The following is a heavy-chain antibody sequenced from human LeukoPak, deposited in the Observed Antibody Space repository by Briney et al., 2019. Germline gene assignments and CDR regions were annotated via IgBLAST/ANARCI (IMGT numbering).Heavy chain of an antibody. V-gene: IGHV4-39*01. CDR2: IYYTGGT. CDR3: ARRGYNYGYFDY. D-gene: IGHD5-24*01. J-gene: IGHJ4*02. CDR1: GGSIFTSSYY. Sequence: SETLSLTCTVSGGSIFTSSYYWGWIRQPPGKALEWVANIYYTGGTYYNPSLKGRVTISIDTSKNQFSLKLDSVTAADTAVYYCARRGYNYGYFDYWGQGTLVTVSP.